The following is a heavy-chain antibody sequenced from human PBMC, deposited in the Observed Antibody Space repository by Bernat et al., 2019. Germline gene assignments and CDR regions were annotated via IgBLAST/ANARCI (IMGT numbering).Heavy chain of an antibody. D-gene: IGHD6-13*01. V-gene: IGHV3-48*03. CDR1: GFTFSSYE. Sequence: EVQLVESGGGLVQPGGSLRLSCAASGFTFSSYEMNWVRQAPGKGLEWVSYISSSGSTIYYADSVKGRFTISRDNAKNSLYLLMNSLRAEDTAVYYCARNLAAAGPAGFDYWGQGTLVTVSS. CDR3: ARNLAAAGPAGFDY. CDR2: ISSSGSTI. J-gene: IGHJ4*02.